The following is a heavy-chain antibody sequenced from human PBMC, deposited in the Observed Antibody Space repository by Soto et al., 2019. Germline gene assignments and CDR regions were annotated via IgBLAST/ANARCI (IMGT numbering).Heavy chain of an antibody. Sequence: EVQLLESGGGLVQPGGSLRLSCAASGFTFSSYAMSWVRQAPGKGLEWVSAISGSGGSTYYADSVKGRFTISRDNSKNKLYLQRNSLRAADTAVYYCAKGIIAAAGTSGNFDYCVQGTLVTVSS. CDR3: AKGIIAAAGTSGNFDY. CDR1: GFTFSSYA. D-gene: IGHD6-13*01. J-gene: IGHJ4*01. V-gene: IGHV3-23*01. CDR2: ISGSGGST.